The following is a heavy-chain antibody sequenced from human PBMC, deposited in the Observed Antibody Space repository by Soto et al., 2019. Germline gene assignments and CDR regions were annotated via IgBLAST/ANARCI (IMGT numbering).Heavy chain of an antibody. V-gene: IGHV3-33*01. Sequence: QVQLVESGGGVVQPGRSLRLSCAASGFIFTTYGLHWVRQAPGKGLEWVAVIWYDGSNQYYADSVKGRFTISRDNSKNILYLEMNSVRVEDTAVYCVKVPCGGDCYSDPYFDYWGQGTLVTVSS. CDR1: GFIFTTYG. CDR3: KVPCGGDCYSDPYFDY. D-gene: IGHD2-21*02. CDR2: IWYDGSNQ. J-gene: IGHJ4*02.